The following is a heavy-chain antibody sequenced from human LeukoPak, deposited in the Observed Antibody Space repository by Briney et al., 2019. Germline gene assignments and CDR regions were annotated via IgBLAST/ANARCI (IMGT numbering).Heavy chain of an antibody. Sequence: SETLSLTCAVSGGSISSNNWWIWVRQSPEKGLEWIGEIYHDGSTNYNPSLKSRVTISMDKSKNQLSLKLNFVTAADTAVYYCARDRGGYTYSRDYWGQGTLVTVSS. CDR2: IYHDGST. J-gene: IGHJ4*02. D-gene: IGHD5-18*01. CDR1: GGSISSNNW. CDR3: ARDRGGYTYSRDY. V-gene: IGHV4-4*02.